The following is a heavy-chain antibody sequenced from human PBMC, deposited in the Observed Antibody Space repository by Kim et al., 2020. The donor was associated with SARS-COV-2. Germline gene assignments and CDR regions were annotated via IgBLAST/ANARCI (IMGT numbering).Heavy chain of an antibody. CDR1: GFTFSDYY. V-gene: IGHV3-11*01. CDR3: AREAPQAPLWYSSSWYVGSFDY. CDR2: ISSSGSTI. J-gene: IGHJ4*02. Sequence: GGSLRLSCAASGFTFSDYYMSWIRQAPGKGLEWVSYISSSGSTIYYADSVKGRFTISRDNAKNSLYLQMNSLRAEDTAVYYCAREAPQAPLWYSSSWYVGSFDYWGQGTLITVSS. D-gene: IGHD6-13*01.